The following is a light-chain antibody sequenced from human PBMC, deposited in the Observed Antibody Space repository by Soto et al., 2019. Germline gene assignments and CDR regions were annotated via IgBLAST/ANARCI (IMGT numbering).Light chain of an antibody. J-gene: IGKJ2*01. Sequence: DIQMTQSPSSLAASVGDRVTISCRASQIISTYLNWYQQKPGQVPTLLIYGASSLQSGVPSRFSASGSGTDFTLSISSLQREDFATYYCQQSYSTPHTFCQGTKLEIK. CDR2: GAS. CDR1: QIISTY. CDR3: QQSYSTPHT. V-gene: IGKV1-39*01.